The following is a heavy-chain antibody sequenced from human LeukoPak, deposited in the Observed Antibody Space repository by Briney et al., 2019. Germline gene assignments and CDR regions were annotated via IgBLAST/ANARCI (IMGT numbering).Heavy chain of an antibody. J-gene: IGHJ3*01. V-gene: IGHV1-18*01. CDR3: ARITLNAFDL. CDR2: ISPYSGNT. Sequence: ASVKVSCTASGYTFISYSLTRVRQAPGQGLEWMGWISPYSGNTNYAENFQDRVTLTTDTSTGTAYMELRSLRSDDTAVYYCARITLNAFDLWGQGTMVTVSS. CDR1: GYTFISYS. D-gene: IGHD3-10*01.